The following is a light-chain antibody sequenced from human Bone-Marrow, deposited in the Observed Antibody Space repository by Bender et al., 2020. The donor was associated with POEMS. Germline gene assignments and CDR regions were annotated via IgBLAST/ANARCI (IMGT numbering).Light chain of an antibody. V-gene: IGLV3-27*01. CDR1: VLAKKY. Sequence: SYELTQPSSVSVSPGQTATITCSGDVLAKKYARWFQQKPGQAPVLVIYKDSDRPSGIPERFSGSSSGTTVTLTISGAQIEDEADYYCYSAADNNQGVFGGGTKLTIL. CDR3: YSAADNNQGV. CDR2: KDS. J-gene: IGLJ2*01.